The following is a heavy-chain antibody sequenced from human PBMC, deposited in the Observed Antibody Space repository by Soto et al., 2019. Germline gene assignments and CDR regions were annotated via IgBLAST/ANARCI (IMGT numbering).Heavy chain of an antibody. V-gene: IGHV4-34*01. D-gene: IGHD3-22*01. CDR3: ARARRLRITMIVGMDV. CDR1: GGSFSGYY. J-gene: IGHJ6*02. Sequence: PSETLSLTCAVYGGSFSGYYWSWIRQPPGKGLEWIGEINHSGSTNYNPSLKSRVTISVDTSKNQFSLKLSSVTAADTPVYYCARARRLRITMIVGMDVWGQGTTVTVSS. CDR2: INHSGST.